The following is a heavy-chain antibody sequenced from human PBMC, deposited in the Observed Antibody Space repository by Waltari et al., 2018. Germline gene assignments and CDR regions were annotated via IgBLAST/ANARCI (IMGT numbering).Heavy chain of an antibody. D-gene: IGHD6-6*01. Sequence: QVQLQESGPGLVKPSETLSLTCTVSGGSISSYYWSWLRQPPGKGLEWIGYIYYSGSTNYNPSLKSRVTISVDTSKNQFSLKLSSVTAADTAVYYCARHGRIAAVNWFDPWGQGTLVTVSS. V-gene: IGHV4-59*08. CDR3: ARHGRIAAVNWFDP. CDR2: IYYSGST. J-gene: IGHJ5*02. CDR1: GGSISSYY.